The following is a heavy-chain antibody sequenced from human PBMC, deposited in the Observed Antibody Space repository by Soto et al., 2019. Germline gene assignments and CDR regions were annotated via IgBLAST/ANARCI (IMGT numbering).Heavy chain of an antibody. J-gene: IGHJ4*02. CDR2: MYHSGGA. V-gene: IGHV4-4*02. CDR3: ATGNVDSMLEY. D-gene: IGHD3-3*01. Sequence: LSETLSLTCVVSDGSISSYDWWTWVRQPPGKGLEWIGKMYHSGGADYSPSLKSRVTISADSSKNHFSLRLTGVTAADTAVYYCATGNVDSMLEYWGRGTQVTVSS. CDR1: DGSISSYDW.